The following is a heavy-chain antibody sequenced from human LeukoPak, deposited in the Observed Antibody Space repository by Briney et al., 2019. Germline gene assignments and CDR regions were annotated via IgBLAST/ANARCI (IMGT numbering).Heavy chain of an antibody. D-gene: IGHD6-6*01. J-gene: IGHJ4*02. V-gene: IGHV1-69*05. CDR3: ARDGRGSSSPGDY. CDR2: IIPIFGTA. CDR1: GGTFSSYA. Sequence: GASVKVSCKASGGTFSSYAISWVRQAPGQGLEWVGGIIPIFGTANYAQKFQGRVTITTDESTSTAYMELSSLRSEDTAVYYCARDGRGSSSPGDYWGQGTLDTVSS.